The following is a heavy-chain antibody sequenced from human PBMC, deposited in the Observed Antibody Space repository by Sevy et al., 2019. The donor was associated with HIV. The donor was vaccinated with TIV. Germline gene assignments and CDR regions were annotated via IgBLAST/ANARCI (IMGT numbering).Heavy chain of an antibody. Sequence: GGSLRLSCAASGFSFSHYWMHWVRQAPGKGLEWVANIKQDESEKYYVASVKGRFTISRDNAKNSVYLQMNSLIPEDTAIYYCARGTRGSFDYWGQGTLVTVSS. CDR1: GFSFSHYW. V-gene: IGHV3-7*04. CDR2: IKQDESEK. D-gene: IGHD2-8*02. J-gene: IGHJ4*02. CDR3: ARGTRGSFDY.